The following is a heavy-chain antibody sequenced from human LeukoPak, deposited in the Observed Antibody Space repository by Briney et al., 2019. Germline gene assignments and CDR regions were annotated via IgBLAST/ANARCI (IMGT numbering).Heavy chain of an antibody. J-gene: IGHJ4*02. V-gene: IGHV3-23*01. D-gene: IGHD7-27*01. CDR3: AREHWDFDY. CDR2: ISSSGEST. Sequence: PGGSLRLSCAASGFIFSNYAITWIRQAPGKGLEWVSEISSSGESTYYGDSVKGRFTISRDNSKNTLYLQMNSLRAGDTAIYYCAREHWDFDYWGQGTLVTVSS. CDR1: GFIFSNYA.